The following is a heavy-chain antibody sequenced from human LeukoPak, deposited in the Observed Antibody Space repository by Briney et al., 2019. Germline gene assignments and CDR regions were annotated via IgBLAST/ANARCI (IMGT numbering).Heavy chain of an antibody. J-gene: IGHJ5*02. V-gene: IGHV3-23*01. CDR3: AKPLAYCGGDCYLRWFDP. CDR2: ISGSGGST. D-gene: IGHD2-21*02. CDR1: GFTFSSYA. Sequence: GGSLRLPCAASGFTFSSYAMSWVRQAPGKGLEWVSAISGSGGSTYYADSVKGRFTISRDNSKNTLYLQMNSLRAEDTAVYYCAKPLAYCGGDCYLRWFDPWGQGTLVTVSS.